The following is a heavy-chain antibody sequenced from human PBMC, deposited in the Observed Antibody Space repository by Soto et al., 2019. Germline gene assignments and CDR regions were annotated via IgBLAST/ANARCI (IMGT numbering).Heavy chain of an antibody. CDR1: GFMFSCCA. CDR3: AKNRGAGDYTNWSFAV. J-gene: IGHJ2*01. Sequence: EVLLLDSGGGLVQPGGSLRLSCAASGFMFSCCAMSWVRQAPGKGLEWVSTIHGDGDCSDYTDSVEGRFTMSRDNSRNTLYLQMTNLRADDTAVYYCAKNRGAGDYTNWSFAVWGRGTLVTVSS. D-gene: IGHD2-2*02. CDR2: IHGDGDCS. V-gene: IGHV3-23*01.